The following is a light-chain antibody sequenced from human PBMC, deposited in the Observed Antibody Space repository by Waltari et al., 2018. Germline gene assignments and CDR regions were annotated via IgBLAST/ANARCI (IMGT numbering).Light chain of an antibody. CDR2: LNGDGSH. J-gene: IGLJ3*02. V-gene: IGLV4-69*01. CDR1: SGHSNYA. CDR3: QTWGPGIRV. Sequence: QLVLTHSPSVSASLGASVKLTCTLRSGHSNYALPRHQQQSEKGPRYLMKLNGDGSHNKGDGIPDRFSGSSSGGERYLTISSLQSEDEADYYCQTWGPGIRVFGGGTKVTVL.